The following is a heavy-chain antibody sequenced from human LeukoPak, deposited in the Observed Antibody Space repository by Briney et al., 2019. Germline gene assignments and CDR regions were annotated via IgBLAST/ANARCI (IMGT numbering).Heavy chain of an antibody. D-gene: IGHD3-9*01. Sequence: GGSLRLSCAASGFTFSSYEMNWVRQAPGKGLEWVSYISSSGSTIYYADSVKGRFTISGDNAKNSLYLQMNSLRAEDTAVYYCARSYYDILTGFPTLDYWGQGTLVTVSS. J-gene: IGHJ4*02. CDR1: GFTFSSYE. V-gene: IGHV3-48*03. CDR2: ISSSGSTI. CDR3: ARSYYDILTGFPTLDY.